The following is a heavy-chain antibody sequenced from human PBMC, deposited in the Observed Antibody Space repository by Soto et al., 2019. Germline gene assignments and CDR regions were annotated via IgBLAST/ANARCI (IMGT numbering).Heavy chain of an antibody. J-gene: IGHJ4*02. CDR1: GFTFRSYA. CDR3: AKWEIWNYYDSSGYFFDY. CDR2: ISGSGGTT. Sequence: PGGSLRLSCAASGFTFRSYAMSWVRQAPGKGLEWVSGISGSGGTTNHADSVKGRFTISRDNSKNTLYLQMNSLRAEDTAVYYCAKWEIWNYYDSSGYFFDYWGQGALVTVSS. D-gene: IGHD3-22*01. V-gene: IGHV3-23*01.